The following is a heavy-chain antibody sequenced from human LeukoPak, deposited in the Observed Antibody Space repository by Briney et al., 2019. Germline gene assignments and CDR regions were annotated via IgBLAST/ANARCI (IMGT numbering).Heavy chain of an antibody. V-gene: IGHV3-7*01. D-gene: IGHD6-13*01. CDR3: AREAGGSSWYGYYYYGMDV. CDR2: IKQDGSEK. CDR1: GFTFSSYW. Sequence: GSLRLSCAASGFTFSSYWMSWVRQAPGKGLEWVANIKQDGSEKYYVDSVKGRFTISRDNAKNSLYLQMNSLRAEDTAVYYCAREAGGSSWYGYYYYGMDVWGQGTTATVSS. J-gene: IGHJ6*02.